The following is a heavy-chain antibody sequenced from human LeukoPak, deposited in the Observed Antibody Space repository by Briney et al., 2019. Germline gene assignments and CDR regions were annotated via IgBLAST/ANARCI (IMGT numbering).Heavy chain of an antibody. Sequence: GGSLRLSCAASGFIFNDYAMHWVRQVPGKGLEWVSLINGDGSSTLYVGSVKGRFTISRDNAKNSLYLQMNSLRAEDTALYYCARDRYSSSWDYFDYWGQGTLVTVSS. CDR2: INGDGSST. J-gene: IGHJ4*02. V-gene: IGHV3-43*02. CDR3: ARDRYSSSWDYFDY. CDR1: GFIFNDYA. D-gene: IGHD6-13*01.